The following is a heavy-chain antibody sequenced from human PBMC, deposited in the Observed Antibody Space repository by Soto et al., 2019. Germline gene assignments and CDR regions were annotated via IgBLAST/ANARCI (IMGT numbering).Heavy chain of an antibody. CDR2: ISWNSGSI. Sequence: GGSLRLSCAASGFTFDDYAMHWVRQAPGKGLEWVSGISWNSGSIGYADSVKGRFTISRDNAKNSLYLQMNSLRAEDTALYYCAKDGTAARRFIDYWGQGTLVTVSS. V-gene: IGHV3-9*01. CDR1: GFTFDDYA. CDR3: AKDGTAARRFIDY. J-gene: IGHJ4*02. D-gene: IGHD6-6*01.